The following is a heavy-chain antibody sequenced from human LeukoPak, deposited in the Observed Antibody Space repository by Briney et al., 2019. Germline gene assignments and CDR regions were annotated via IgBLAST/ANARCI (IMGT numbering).Heavy chain of an antibody. D-gene: IGHD3-10*01. CDR3: ARGFMWFGEFES. V-gene: IGHV4-34*01. CDR1: GGSFSGYY. CDR2: INHSGST. Sequence: KSSEALSLTCAVYGGSFSGYYWSWIRQPPGKGLEWIGEINHSGSTNYNPSLKSRVTISVDTSKNQFSLKLSSVTAADTAVYYCARGFMWFGEFESWGQGTLVTVSS. J-gene: IGHJ4*02.